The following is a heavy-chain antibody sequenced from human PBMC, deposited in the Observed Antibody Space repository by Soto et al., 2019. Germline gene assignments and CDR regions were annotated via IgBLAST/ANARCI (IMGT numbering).Heavy chain of an antibody. V-gene: IGHV4-34*01. CDR2: INHSGST. Sequence: SETLSLTCAVYGGSFSGYYWSWIRQPPGKGLEWIGEINHSGSTNYNPSLKSRVTISVDTSKNQFSLKLSSVTAADTAVYYCARGEGFGEDFYYYYGMDVWGQGTTVTVSS. J-gene: IGHJ6*02. CDR1: GGSFSGYY. D-gene: IGHD3-10*01. CDR3: ARGEGFGEDFYYYYGMDV.